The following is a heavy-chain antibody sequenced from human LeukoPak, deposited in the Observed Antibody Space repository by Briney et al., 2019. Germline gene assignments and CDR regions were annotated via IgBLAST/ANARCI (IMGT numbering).Heavy chain of an antibody. CDR1: GGSISSSSYY. D-gene: IGHD5-18*01. CDR2: IYYSGST. CDR3: ARRRRLWLFDFDY. Sequence: SSETLSLTCTVSGGSISSSSYYWGWIRQPPGKGLEWIGSIYYSGSTNYNPSLKSRVTISVDTSKNQFSLKLSSVTAADTAVYYCARRRRLWLFDFDYWGQGTLVTVSS. J-gene: IGHJ4*02. V-gene: IGHV4-39*07.